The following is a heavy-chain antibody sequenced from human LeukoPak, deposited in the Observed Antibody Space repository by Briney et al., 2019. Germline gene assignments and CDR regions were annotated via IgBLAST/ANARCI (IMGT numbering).Heavy chain of an antibody. CDR3: ARHNSHGDYPLVY. CDR1: GDSISSYY. V-gene: IGHV4-59*08. CDR2: IYYTGST. J-gene: IGHJ4*02. D-gene: IGHD4-17*01. Sequence: PSETLSLTCTVSGDSISSYYWSWIRQPPGKGLEWIGYIYYTGSTNYNPSLKSRVTMSVDTSKNQFSLNLNSVTAADTAVYYCARHNSHGDYPLVYWGQGTLVTVSS.